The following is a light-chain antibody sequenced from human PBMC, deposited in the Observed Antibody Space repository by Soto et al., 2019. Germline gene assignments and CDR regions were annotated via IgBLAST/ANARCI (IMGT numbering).Light chain of an antibody. Sequence: DIQITQSPSSVSASLGDRVTMTCRASHSISNFLNWYQQKPGKAPNLLIYTASSLQSGVPSRFSGSGSGTDFTLTISSLQPEDFASYYCQQSYSTPYSFGQGTKVDIK. CDR1: HSISNF. CDR2: TAS. CDR3: QQSYSTPYS. J-gene: IGKJ2*03. V-gene: IGKV1-39*01.